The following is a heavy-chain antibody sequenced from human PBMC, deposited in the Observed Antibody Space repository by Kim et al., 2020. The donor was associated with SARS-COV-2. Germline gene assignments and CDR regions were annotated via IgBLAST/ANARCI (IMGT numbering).Heavy chain of an antibody. V-gene: IGHV1-18*01. CDR3: ARDRDYRFDL. CDR2: T. D-gene: IGHD3-16*02. Sequence: TKYAKKFQDRVTLTKDTSTSTAYMELRSLMSDDTAVYFCARDRDYRFDLWGQGTLVTVSS. J-gene: IGHJ4*02.